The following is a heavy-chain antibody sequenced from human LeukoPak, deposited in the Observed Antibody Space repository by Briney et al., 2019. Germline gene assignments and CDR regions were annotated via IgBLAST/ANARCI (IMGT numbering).Heavy chain of an antibody. Sequence: ASVKVSCKAPGYTFTSYYMHWVRQAPGQGLEWMGIINPSGGSTSYAQKFQGRVTMTRDTSTSTVYMELSSLRSEDTAVYYCARNLNGYDPFDYWGQGTLVTVSS. D-gene: IGHD5-12*01. J-gene: IGHJ4*02. CDR2: INPSGGST. V-gene: IGHV1-46*01. CDR1: GYTFTSYY. CDR3: ARNLNGYDPFDY.